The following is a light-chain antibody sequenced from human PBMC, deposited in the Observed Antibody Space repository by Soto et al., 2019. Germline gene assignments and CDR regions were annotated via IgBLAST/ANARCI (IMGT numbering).Light chain of an antibody. CDR2: WAS. CDR3: QQFYSTPWT. Sequence: DIVMTQSPDSLAVSLGERATINCKSSQSVLYSSNNKNYLAWYQQKPGQPPKLLIYWASTRESGVPDRFSGNGSWKNFPLPLSSPQAENLAIFFFQQFYSTPWTFGQGTKVEIK. CDR1: QSVLYSSNNKNY. V-gene: IGKV4-1*01. J-gene: IGKJ1*01.